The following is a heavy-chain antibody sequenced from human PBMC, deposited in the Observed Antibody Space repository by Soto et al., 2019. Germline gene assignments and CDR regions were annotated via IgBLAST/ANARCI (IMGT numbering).Heavy chain of an antibody. Sequence: ASVKVSCKASGYTFTGYYMHWVRQAPGQGLEWMGWINPNSGGTNYAQKFQGRVTMTRDTSISTAYMELSRLGSDDTAVYYCARDVATDGYFDYWGQGTLVTVSS. CDR2: INPNSGGT. CDR1: GYTFTGYY. D-gene: IGHD5-12*01. J-gene: IGHJ4*02. V-gene: IGHV1-2*02. CDR3: ARDVATDGYFDY.